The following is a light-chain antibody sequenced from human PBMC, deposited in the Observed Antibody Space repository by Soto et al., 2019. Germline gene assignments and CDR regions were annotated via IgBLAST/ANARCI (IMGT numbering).Light chain of an antibody. V-gene: IGKV1-39*01. J-gene: IGKJ2*01. Sequence: IPMTQSPSSLSASVGDRVIITCRSDHSINNYLNWYQQRPGKVPKLLIYAASTLQSGVASRFSGSGSGRVFTLTINSLQPEDFATYYCQQSYSTLGTFGRGTRVEI. CDR1: HSINNY. CDR2: AAS. CDR3: QQSYSTLGT.